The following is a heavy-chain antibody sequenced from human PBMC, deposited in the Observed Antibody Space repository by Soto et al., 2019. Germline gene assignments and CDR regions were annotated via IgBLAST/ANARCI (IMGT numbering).Heavy chain of an antibody. CDR2: IRSKAYGGTT. Sequence: GSLRLSFTASGFTFGDYAMSGFRQAPGKGLEWVGFIRSKAYGGTTEYAASVKGRFTISRDDSKSIAYLQMNSLKTEDTAVYYCTRKYYDFWSGYYSIKPYYFDYWGQGTLVTVSS. CDR1: GFTFGDYA. D-gene: IGHD3-3*01. V-gene: IGHV3-49*03. J-gene: IGHJ4*02. CDR3: TRKYYDFWSGYYSIKPYYFDY.